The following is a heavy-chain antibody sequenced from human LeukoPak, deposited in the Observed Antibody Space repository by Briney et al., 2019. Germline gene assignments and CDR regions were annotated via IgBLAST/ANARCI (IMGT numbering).Heavy chain of an antibody. D-gene: IGHD3-22*01. V-gene: IGHV3-21*04. CDR3: AKEGGYYDSSGYYFRFVDY. CDR2: ISSSSYI. J-gene: IGHJ4*02. CDR1: GFTFSSYS. Sequence: KAGGSLRLSCAASGFTFSSYSMNWVRQAPGKGLEWVSSISSSSYIYYADSVKGRFTISRDNAKNSLYLQMNSLRAEDTAVYYCAKEGGYYDSSGYYFRFVDYWGQGTLVTVSS.